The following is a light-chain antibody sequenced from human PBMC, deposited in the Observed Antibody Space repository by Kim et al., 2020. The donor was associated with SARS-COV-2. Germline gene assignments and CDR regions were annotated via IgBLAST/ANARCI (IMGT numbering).Light chain of an antibody. Sequence: QSALTQPASVSGSPGQSITISCTGTSSDVGGYNYVSWYQQHPGKAPKLMIYDVSKRPSGIPERFSGSNSGNTATLTISGTQAMDEADYYCQAWDSSTVVFGGGTQLTVL. CDR2: DVS. J-gene: IGLJ2*01. CDR1: SSDVGGYNY. CDR3: QAWDSSTVV. V-gene: IGLV2-14*01.